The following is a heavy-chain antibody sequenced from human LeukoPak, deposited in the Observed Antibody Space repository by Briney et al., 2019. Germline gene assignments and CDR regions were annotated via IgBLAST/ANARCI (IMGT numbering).Heavy chain of an antibody. J-gene: IGHJ4*02. V-gene: IGHV4-39*01. CDR2: VYYAGNT. CDR1: GALFSSTIHY. CDR3: ARQPTVNRGAVASNFDY. Sequence: SETLSLTRTVSGALFSSTIHYWAWIRQPPGKGLEWIGSVYYAGNTYYNASFQNRVTISMDTSKNQFSLRLRTMSATDTAVYFCARQPTVNRGAVASNFDYWGQGTLVTVSS. D-gene: IGHD6-19*01.